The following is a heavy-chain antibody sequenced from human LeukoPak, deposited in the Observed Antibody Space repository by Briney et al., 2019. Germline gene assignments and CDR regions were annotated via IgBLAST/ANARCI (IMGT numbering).Heavy chain of an antibody. CDR3: ARDMSGYSYGYVTGAFDI. V-gene: IGHV3-21*01. D-gene: IGHD5-18*01. Sequence: GGSLRLSRAASGFTFSSYSMNWVRQAPGKGLEWVSSISSSSSYIYYADSVKGRFTISRDNAKNSLYLQMNSLRAEDTAVYYCARDMSGYSYGYVTGAFDIWGQGTMVTVSS. CDR2: ISSSSSYI. J-gene: IGHJ3*02. CDR1: GFTFSSYS.